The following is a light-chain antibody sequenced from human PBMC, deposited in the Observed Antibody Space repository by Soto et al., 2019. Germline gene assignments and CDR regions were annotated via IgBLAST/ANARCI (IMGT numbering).Light chain of an antibody. J-gene: IGLJ3*02. CDR3: QSYDSSLSGWV. V-gene: IGLV1-40*01. CDR1: SSNIGAGYP. Sequence: QSVLTQPPSVSGAPGQRVTVSCIGGSSNIGAGYPVHWYQQVPGTAPKLLIYGNTNRPSGVPDRFSGSKSGTSASLAITGLQAEDGADYYYQSYDSSLSGWVFGGGTKVTVL. CDR2: GNT.